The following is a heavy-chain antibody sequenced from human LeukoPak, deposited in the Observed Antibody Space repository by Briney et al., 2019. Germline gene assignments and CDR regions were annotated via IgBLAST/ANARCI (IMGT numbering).Heavy chain of an antibody. CDR2: IYTSGST. V-gene: IGHV4-4*07. CDR3: ASSTRESGYPHFDY. J-gene: IGHJ4*02. CDR1: GGSISSYY. D-gene: IGHD3-3*01. Sequence: SETLSLTCTVSGGSISSYYWSWIRQPAGKGLEWIGRIYTSGSTNYNPSLKSRVTMSVDTSKNQFSLKLSSVTAADTAVYYCASSTRESGYPHFDYWGQGTLVTVSS.